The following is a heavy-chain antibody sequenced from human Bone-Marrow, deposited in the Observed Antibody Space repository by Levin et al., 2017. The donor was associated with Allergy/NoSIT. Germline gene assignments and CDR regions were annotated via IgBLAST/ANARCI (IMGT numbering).Heavy chain of an antibody. Sequence: GESLKISCTASGFTFGDYAMSWVRQAPGKGLEWVGFIRSKAYGGTTEYAASVKGRFTISRDDSKSIAYLQMNSLKTEDTAVYYCTRDPPYSGSYLFDYWGQGTLVTVSS. CDR1: GFTFGDYA. CDR2: IRSKAYGGTT. J-gene: IGHJ4*02. CDR3: TRDPPYSGSYLFDY. V-gene: IGHV3-49*04. D-gene: IGHD1-26*01.